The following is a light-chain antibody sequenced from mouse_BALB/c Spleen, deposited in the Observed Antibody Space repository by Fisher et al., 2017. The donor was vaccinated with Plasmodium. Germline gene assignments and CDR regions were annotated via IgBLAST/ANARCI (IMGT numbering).Light chain of an antibody. Sequence: DIVITQSPATLSVTPGDSVSLSCRASQSISNNLHWYQQKSHECPRLLIKFASQSMSGVPTRFSGSGTGTDFTLTINSVGTEDFGMYFCQQSNDWPLTFGSGTKLELK. V-gene: IGKV5-43*01. CDR2: FAS. CDR1: QSISNN. J-gene: IGKJ5*01. CDR3: QQSNDWPLT.